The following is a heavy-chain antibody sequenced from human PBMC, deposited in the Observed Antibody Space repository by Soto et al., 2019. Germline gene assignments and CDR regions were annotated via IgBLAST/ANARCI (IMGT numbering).Heavy chain of an antibody. CDR1: GGSISSGDYY. CDR2: IYYSGST. J-gene: IGHJ5*02. Sequence: TLSLTCTVSGGSISSGDYYWSWIRQPPGKGLEWIGYIYYSGSTYYNPSLKSRVTISVDTSKNQFSLKLSSVTAADTAVYYCARAAGYYGSGSYYWFDPWGQGTLVTVSS. D-gene: IGHD3-10*01. CDR3: ARAAGYYGSGSYYWFDP. V-gene: IGHV4-30-4*01.